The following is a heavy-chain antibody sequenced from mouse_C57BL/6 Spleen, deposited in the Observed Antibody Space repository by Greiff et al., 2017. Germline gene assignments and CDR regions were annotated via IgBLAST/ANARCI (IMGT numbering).Heavy chain of an antibody. J-gene: IGHJ4*01. Sequence: EVKVVESEGGLVQPGSSMKLSCTASGFTFSDYYMAWVRQVPEKGLEWVANINYDGSSTYYLDSLKSRFIISRDNAKNILYLQMSSLKSEDTATYYCARDGDSNGSMDYWGQGTSVTVSS. CDR3: ARDGDSNGSMDY. CDR1: GFTFSDYY. CDR2: INYDGSST. V-gene: IGHV5-16*01. D-gene: IGHD2-5*01.